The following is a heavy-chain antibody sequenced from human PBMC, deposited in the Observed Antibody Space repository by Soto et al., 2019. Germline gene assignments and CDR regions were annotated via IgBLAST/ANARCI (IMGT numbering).Heavy chain of an antibody. J-gene: IGHJ4*02. Sequence: ASVKVSCKASGYTFTTYGISWVRQAPGQGLEWMGWISPYNGTTKYAEKFQGEMTMTTDTATSTAYMDLRSLRSDDTAVYYCARDQGYCSSTSCYKGLDYWGQGTLVTVSS. CDR1: GYTFTTYG. D-gene: IGHD2-2*02. CDR3: ARDQGYCSSTSCYKGLDY. V-gene: IGHV1-18*04. CDR2: ISPYNGTT.